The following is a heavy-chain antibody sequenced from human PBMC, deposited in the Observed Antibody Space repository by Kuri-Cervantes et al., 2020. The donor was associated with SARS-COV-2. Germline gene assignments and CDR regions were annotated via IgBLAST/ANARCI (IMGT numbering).Heavy chain of an antibody. CDR2: IIPILGTA. J-gene: IGHJ3*02. V-gene: IGHV1-69*05. CDR3: ATPGVTTLSPESDAFDI. CDR1: GGTFSSYA. D-gene: IGHD4-17*01. Sequence: SVKVSCKASGGTFSSYAISWVRQAPGQGLEWMGGIIPILGTANYAQKFQGRVTITTDEPTSTAYMELSSLRSEDTAVYYCATPGVTTLSPESDAFDIWGQGTMVTVSS.